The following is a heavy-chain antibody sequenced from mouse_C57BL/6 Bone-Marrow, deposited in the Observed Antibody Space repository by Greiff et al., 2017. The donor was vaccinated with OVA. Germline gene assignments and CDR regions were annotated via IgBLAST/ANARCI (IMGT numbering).Heavy chain of an antibody. V-gene: IGHV1-80*01. J-gene: IGHJ2*01. CDR2: IYPGDGDT. CDR1: GYAFSSYW. D-gene: IGHD1-1*01. CDR3: ARASSYYFDY. Sequence: VQGVESGAELVKPGASVKISCKASGYAFSSYWMNWVKQRPGKGLEWIGQIYPGDGDTNYNGKFKGKATLTADKSSSTAYMQLSSLTSEDSAVYFCARASSYYFDYWGQGTTLTVSS.